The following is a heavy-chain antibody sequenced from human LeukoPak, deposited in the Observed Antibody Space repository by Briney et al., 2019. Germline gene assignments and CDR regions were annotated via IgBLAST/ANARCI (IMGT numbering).Heavy chain of an antibody. CDR3: ASKGGSFTISGVVYNDAFAI. J-gene: IGHJ3*02. D-gene: IGHD3-3*01. CDR2: ISGSGGTI. Sequence: GGSLRLSCAASGFTFSDYYMNWIRQAPGKGLECVSYISGSGGTIYYADSVKGRFTISRDNAKNLLYLQMNNLRAEDTAVYYCASKGGSFTISGVVYNDAFAIWGQGTMVTVSA. V-gene: IGHV3-11*04. CDR1: GFTFSDYY.